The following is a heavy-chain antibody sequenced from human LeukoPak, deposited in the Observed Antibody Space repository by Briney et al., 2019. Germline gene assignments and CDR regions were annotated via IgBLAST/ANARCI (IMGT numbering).Heavy chain of an antibody. CDR1: GGSISSGDYY. Sequence: PSQTLSLTCTVSGGSISSGDYYWIWIRQPPGKGLEWIGYIYHSGNTYYNPSLKSRVTISVDTSKNQFSLKLSSVTAADTAVYYCARDLGSGSYDWFDPWGQGTLVTVSS. CDR2: IYHSGNT. V-gene: IGHV4-31*02. D-gene: IGHD3-10*01. J-gene: IGHJ5*02. CDR3: ARDLGSGSYDWFDP.